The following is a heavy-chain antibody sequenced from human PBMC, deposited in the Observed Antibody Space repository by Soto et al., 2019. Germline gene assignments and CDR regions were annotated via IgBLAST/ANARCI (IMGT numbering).Heavy chain of an antibody. J-gene: IGHJ4*02. CDR2: SYWDDDK. CDR1: GFSLSTTRVG. D-gene: IGHD6-19*01. V-gene: IGHV2-5*02. Sequence: QITLKESGPTLVKPTQTLTLTCTFSGFSLSTTRVGVGWIRQPPGKALEWLALSYWDDDKRYSPFLKSRLTITTDTSTNQIILTMTNMDPMDTATYFCAHTLVAGLGYYFDYWGQGTLVTVSS. CDR3: AHTLVAGLGYYFDY.